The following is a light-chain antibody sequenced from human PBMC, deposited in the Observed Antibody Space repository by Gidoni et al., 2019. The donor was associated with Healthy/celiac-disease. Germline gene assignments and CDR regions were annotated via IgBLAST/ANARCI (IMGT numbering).Light chain of an antibody. J-gene: IGKJ4*01. V-gene: IGKV3-15*01. CDR2: GAS. CDR1: QSVSSN. Sequence: VMTQSPATLSVSPGERATLSCRASQSVSSNLAWYQQKPGQAPRLLIYGASIRATGIPARFSGSGSGTEFTLTISSLQSEDFAVYYCQQYNNWPLLTFGGGTKVEIK. CDR3: QQYNNWPLLT.